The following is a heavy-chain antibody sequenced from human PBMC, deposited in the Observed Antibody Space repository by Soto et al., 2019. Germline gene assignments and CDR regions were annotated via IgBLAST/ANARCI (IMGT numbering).Heavy chain of an antibody. CDR2: IVPMFAAP. V-gene: IGHV1-69*12. CDR1: GGTFSSFA. Sequence: QVLLVQSGAEVKKPGSSVRVSCKTSGGTFSSFAISWVRLAPGQGLEWMGVIVPMFAAPPYAQKFQGRVSITADESTRTAYRELSRPRSDDTAVYYCARDRVMRGPVYYYGMDVWGQGTTVTVSS. J-gene: IGHJ6*02. CDR3: ARDRVMRGPVYYYGMDV. D-gene: IGHD2-21*01.